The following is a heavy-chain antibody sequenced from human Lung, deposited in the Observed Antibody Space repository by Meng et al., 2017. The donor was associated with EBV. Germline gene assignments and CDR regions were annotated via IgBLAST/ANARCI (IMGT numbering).Heavy chain of an antibody. J-gene: IGHJ4*02. Sequence: QVRLPISWSEWKKTGDAVKVSCKASGYIFTNYAMNWGRQAPGQGREWMEWINTNTGNPYYSQDFTERFVISLDTSVSTAYLQISGLKADDTSLYYWARGSGDGSSTTCSTFDYWGQGSLVTVSS. D-gene: IGHD2/OR15-2a*01. CDR2: INTNTGNP. V-gene: IGHV7-4-1*02. CDR1: GYIFTNYA. CDR3: ARGSGDGSSTTCSTFDY.